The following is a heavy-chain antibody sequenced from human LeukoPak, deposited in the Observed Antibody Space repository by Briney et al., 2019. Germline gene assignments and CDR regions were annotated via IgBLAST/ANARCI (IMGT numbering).Heavy chain of an antibody. V-gene: IGHV1-2*02. D-gene: IGHD2-2*01. J-gene: IGHJ5*02. CDR3: ARVRRYCSSTSCTGYNWFDP. CDR2: INPNSGGT. CDR1: GYTFTGYY. Sequence: ASVKVSCKASGYTFTGYYMHWVRQVPGQGLEWMGWINPNSGGTNYAQKFQGRVTMTRDTSISTAYMELSRLRSDDTAVYYCARVRRYCSSTSCTGYNWFDPWGQGTLVTVSS.